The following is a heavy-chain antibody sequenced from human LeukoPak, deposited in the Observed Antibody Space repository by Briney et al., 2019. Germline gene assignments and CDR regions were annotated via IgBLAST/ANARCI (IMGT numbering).Heavy chain of an antibody. Sequence: GGSLRLSCAASGFTFSSYAMSWVRQAPGKGLEWVSAISGSSGSTYYADSVKGRFTISRDNSKNTLYLQMNSLRAEDTAVYYCAKVPEGSGWSYWYFDLWGRGTLVTVSS. CDR1: GFTFSSYA. CDR2: ISGSSGST. V-gene: IGHV3-23*01. CDR3: AKVPEGSGWSYWYFDL. J-gene: IGHJ2*01. D-gene: IGHD6-19*01.